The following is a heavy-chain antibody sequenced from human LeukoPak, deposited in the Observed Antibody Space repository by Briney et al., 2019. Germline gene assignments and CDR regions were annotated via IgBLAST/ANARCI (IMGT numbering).Heavy chain of an antibody. CDR1: GYTFTGYY. Sequence: ASVKVSCKASGYTFTGYYMHWVRQAPGQGLEWMGWINPNSGGTNYAQKFQGRVTMTRDTSISTAYMELSRLRSDDTAVYYCARGTRVLRYFDWFRPYNWFDPWGQGTLATVSS. J-gene: IGHJ5*02. CDR2: INPNSGGT. CDR3: ARGTRVLRYFDWFRPYNWFDP. D-gene: IGHD3-9*01. V-gene: IGHV1-2*02.